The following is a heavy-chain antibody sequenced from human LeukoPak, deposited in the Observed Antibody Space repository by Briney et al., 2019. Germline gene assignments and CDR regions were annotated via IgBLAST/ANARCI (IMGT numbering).Heavy chain of an antibody. Sequence: GASVKVSCKASGYTFTGYYMHWVRQAPGQGLEWMGWINPNSGGTNYAQKFQGRVTMTRYTSISTAYMELSRLRSDDTGVYYCGRGAEWEPFDYWGQGTLVTVSS. V-gene: IGHV1-2*02. D-gene: IGHD1-26*01. J-gene: IGHJ4*02. CDR2: INPNSGGT. CDR3: GRGAEWEPFDY. CDR1: GYTFTGYY.